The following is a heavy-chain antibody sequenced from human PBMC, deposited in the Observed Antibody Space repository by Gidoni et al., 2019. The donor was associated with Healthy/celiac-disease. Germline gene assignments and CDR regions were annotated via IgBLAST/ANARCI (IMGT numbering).Heavy chain of an antibody. CDR2: ISAYNGNT. J-gene: IGHJ1*01. Sequence: WISAYNGNTNYAQKLQGRVTMTTDTSTSTAYMELRSLRSDDTAVYYCARDVSPYSSGWYEDYFQHWGQGTLVTVSS. CDR3: ARDVSPYSSGWYEDYFQH. V-gene: IGHV1-18*01. D-gene: IGHD6-19*01.